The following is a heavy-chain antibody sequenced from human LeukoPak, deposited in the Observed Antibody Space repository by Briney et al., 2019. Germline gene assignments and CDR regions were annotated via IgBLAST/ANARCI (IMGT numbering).Heavy chain of an antibody. CDR2: INHSGST. V-gene: IGHV4-34*01. J-gene: IGHJ4*02. Sequence: SETLSLTCAVYGGSFSGYYWSWIRQPPGKGLEWIGEINHSGSTNYNPSLKSRVTISVDTSKNQFSLKLSSVTAADTAVYYCARQYGYYDSSGYYTLRQYYFDYWGQGTLVTVSS. CDR1: GGSFSGYY. D-gene: IGHD3-22*01. CDR3: ARQYGYYDSSGYYTLRQYYFDY.